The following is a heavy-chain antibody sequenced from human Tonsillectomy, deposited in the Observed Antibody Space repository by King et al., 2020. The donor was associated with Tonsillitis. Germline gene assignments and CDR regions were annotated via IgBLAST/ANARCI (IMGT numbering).Heavy chain of an antibody. CDR2: IRLNGSNK. CDR3: AKDPGYSYGLNGESSLDP. V-gene: IGHV3-30*02. CDR1: GFTFSSYG. J-gene: IGHJ5*02. D-gene: IGHD5-18*01. Sequence: VQLVESGGGVVQPGGSLRLSCAASGFTFSSYGMHWVRQAPGKGLDWVAFIRLNGSNKYYADSVKGRFTISRDNSKNTLYLQMNSLRAEDTAVYYCAKDPGYSYGLNGESSLDPWGQGTLVTVSS.